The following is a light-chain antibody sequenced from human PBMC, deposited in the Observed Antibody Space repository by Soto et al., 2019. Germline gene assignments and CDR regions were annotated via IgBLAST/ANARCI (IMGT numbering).Light chain of an antibody. Sequence: PGERATLSCRASQSVGRYLTWYQQKPGQAPRLLIYETSKRATGIPARFSGSGAGTDFTLTISSLEPEDFAVYYCQQRSSWPRTFCQGTKVEIK. J-gene: IGKJ1*01. V-gene: IGKV3-11*01. CDR3: QQRSSWPRT. CDR1: QSVGRY. CDR2: ETS.